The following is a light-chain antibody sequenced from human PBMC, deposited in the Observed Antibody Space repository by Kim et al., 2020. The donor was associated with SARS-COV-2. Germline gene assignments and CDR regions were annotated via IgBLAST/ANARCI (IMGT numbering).Light chain of an antibody. CDR3: QQRSNWPLWT. Sequence: LSPGERATLHCRASPSVSYLAWYQHKPGQAPRLLIYDTFNRATGIPARFSGSTSGTDFTLTISSLEPEDSAIYYCQQRSNWPLWTFGPGTKVDIK. CDR2: DTF. V-gene: IGKV3-11*01. CDR1: PSVSY. J-gene: IGKJ1*01.